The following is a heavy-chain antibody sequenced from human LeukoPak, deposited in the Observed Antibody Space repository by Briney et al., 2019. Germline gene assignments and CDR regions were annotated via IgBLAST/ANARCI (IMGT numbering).Heavy chain of an antibody. CDR3: ARATDHNSSSGFDY. CDR1: GGSISSYY. J-gene: IGHJ4*02. D-gene: IGHD6-6*01. Sequence: SETLSLTCTVSGGSISSYYWSWIRQPPGKGLEWIGYIYYSGSTNYNPSLKSRVTISVDTSKNQFSLKLSSVTAADTAVYYCARATDHNSSSGFDYWGQGTLVTVSS. V-gene: IGHV4-59*01. CDR2: IYYSGST.